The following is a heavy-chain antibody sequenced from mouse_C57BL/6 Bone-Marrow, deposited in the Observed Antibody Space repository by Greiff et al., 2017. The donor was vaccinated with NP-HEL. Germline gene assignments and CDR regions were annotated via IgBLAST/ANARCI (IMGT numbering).Heavy chain of an antibody. CDR1: GFTFTDYY. V-gene: IGHV7-3*01. Sequence: EVQLVESGGGLVQPGGSLSLSCAASGFTFTDYYMSWVRQPPGKALEWLGFIRNKANGYTTEYSASVKGRFTISRDNSQSILYLQMNALRAEDSATYYCARSRLGRGFAYWGQGILVTVSA. J-gene: IGHJ3*01. CDR2: IRNKANGYTT. CDR3: ARSRLGRGFAY. D-gene: IGHD4-1*01.